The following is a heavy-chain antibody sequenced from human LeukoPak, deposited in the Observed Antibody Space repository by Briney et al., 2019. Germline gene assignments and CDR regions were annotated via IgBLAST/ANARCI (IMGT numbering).Heavy chain of an antibody. J-gene: IGHJ4*02. CDR2: IYPGDSDP. CDR3: ARHGLGSSWFGFDY. Sequence: GESLKISCKGSGYIFTTYWIGWVRQMPGKGLEWMGVIYPGDSDPRYSPSFQGQVTISADKSISTAYLQWSSLKASDSAMYYCARHGLGSSWFGFDYWGQGTLVTVSS. V-gene: IGHV5-51*01. CDR1: GYIFTTYW. D-gene: IGHD6-13*01.